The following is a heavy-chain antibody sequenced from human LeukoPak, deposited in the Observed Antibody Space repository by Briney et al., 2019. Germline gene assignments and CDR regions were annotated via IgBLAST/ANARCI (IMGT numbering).Heavy chain of an antibody. J-gene: IGHJ4*02. Sequence: GGSLRLSCAASGFPFSSYAMSWVRQAPGKGLEWVSAISGSGGSTYYAGSVKGRFTISRDNSKNTLFLQMNSLRAEDTAVYYCAKDARRTSGWYFFDYWGQGTLVTVSS. CDR3: AKDARRTSGWYFFDY. D-gene: IGHD6-19*01. V-gene: IGHV3-23*01. CDR2: ISGSGGST. CDR1: GFPFSSYA.